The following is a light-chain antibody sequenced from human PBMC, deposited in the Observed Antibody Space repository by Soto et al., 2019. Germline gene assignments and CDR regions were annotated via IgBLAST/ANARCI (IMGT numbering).Light chain of an antibody. CDR3: QQYNSYWT. Sequence: AIRMTQSPSSLSASTGDRVTITCRASQGISSYLAWYQQKPGKAPKLLIYAASTLQSGVPSRFSGSGSGTEFTLTISSLQPEDFATYYCQQYNSYWTFGQGTKVDIK. CDR2: AAS. CDR1: QGISSY. V-gene: IGKV1-8*01. J-gene: IGKJ1*01.